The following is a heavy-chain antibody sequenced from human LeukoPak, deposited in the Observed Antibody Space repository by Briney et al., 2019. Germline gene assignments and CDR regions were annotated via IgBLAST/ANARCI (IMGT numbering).Heavy chain of an antibody. J-gene: IGHJ2*01. CDR2: IYHSGST. D-gene: IGHD6-13*01. CDR3: ARMDSTAAAGYWYFDL. V-gene: IGHV4-4*02. Sequence: PSETLSLTCAVSGGSISSSNWWSWVRQPPGKGLEWIGEIYHSGSTNYNPSLKSRVTISVDKSKNQFSLKLSSVTAADTAVYYCARMDSTAAAGYWYFDLWGRGTLVTVSS. CDR1: GGSISSSNW.